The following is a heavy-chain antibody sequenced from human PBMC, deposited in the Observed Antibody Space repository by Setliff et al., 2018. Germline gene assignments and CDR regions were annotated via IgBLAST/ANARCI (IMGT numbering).Heavy chain of an antibody. V-gene: IGHV4-34*01. CDR3: ARGKVLYDYVWGSYRYEDYYYGMDV. D-gene: IGHD3-16*02. J-gene: IGHJ6*02. CDR2: INHSGST. CDR1: GGSFSGYY. Sequence: KASETLSLTCAVYGGSFSGYYWSWIRQPPGKGLEWIGEINHSGSTNYNPSLKSRVTISVDTSKNQFSLKLSSVTAADTAVYYCARGKVLYDYVWGSYRYEDYYYGMDVWGQGTTVTVS.